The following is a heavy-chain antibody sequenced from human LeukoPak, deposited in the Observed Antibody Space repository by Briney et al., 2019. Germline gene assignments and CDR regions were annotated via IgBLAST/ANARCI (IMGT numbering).Heavy chain of an antibody. CDR2: ISSSGSTI. CDR3: ARETSGYYYGSGSLDY. J-gene: IGHJ4*02. Sequence: GGSLRLSCAASGFTFSSYEMNWVRQAPGKGLEWVSYISSSGSTIYYADSVKGRFTISRDNAKNSLYLQMNSLRAEDTAVYYCARETSGYYYGSGSLDYWGQGTPVTVSS. V-gene: IGHV3-48*03. D-gene: IGHD3-10*01. CDR1: GFTFSSYE.